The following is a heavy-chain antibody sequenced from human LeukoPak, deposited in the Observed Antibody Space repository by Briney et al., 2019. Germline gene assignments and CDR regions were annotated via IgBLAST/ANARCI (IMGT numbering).Heavy chain of an antibody. Sequence: GGSLRLSCAASGLTFSSCSMNWVRQAPGKGLEWVSSMSSSSKYIYYADSVKGRFTISRDNAKNSLFLQMNSLRAEDTAVYYCARGSTSIAVGADAFDIWGQGTMVTVSS. J-gene: IGHJ3*02. CDR2: MSSSSKYI. CDR1: GLTFSSCS. V-gene: IGHV3-21*01. CDR3: ARGSTSIAVGADAFDI. D-gene: IGHD6-19*01.